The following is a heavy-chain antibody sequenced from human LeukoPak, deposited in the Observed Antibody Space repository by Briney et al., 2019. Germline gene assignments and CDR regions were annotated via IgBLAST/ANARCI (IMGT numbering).Heavy chain of an antibody. Sequence: GGSLRLSCAASGFIVSSNYMSWVRQAPGKGLEWVAVISYDGSNKYYADSVKGRFTISRDNSKNTLYLQMNSLRAEDTAVYYCARDRNIPRAYFDYWGQGTLVAVSS. J-gene: IGHJ4*02. V-gene: IGHV3-30*03. CDR2: ISYDGSNK. CDR3: ARDRNIPRAYFDY. D-gene: IGHD1-14*01. CDR1: GFIVSSNY.